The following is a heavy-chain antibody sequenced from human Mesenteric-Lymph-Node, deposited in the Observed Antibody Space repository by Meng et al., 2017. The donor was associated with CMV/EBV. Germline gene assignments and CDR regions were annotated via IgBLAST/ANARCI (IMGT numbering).Heavy chain of an antibody. CDR3: ASLRVAVAGSDY. J-gene: IGHJ4*02. CDR2: ISSSSSYI. D-gene: IGHD6-19*01. CDR1: GFTFSNYW. Sequence: GESLKISCAASGFTFSNYWMHWVRQAPGKGLEWVSSISSSSSYIYYADSVKGRFTISRDNAKNSLYLQMNSLRAEDTAVYYCASLRVAVAGSDYWGQGTLVTVSS. V-gene: IGHV3-21*01.